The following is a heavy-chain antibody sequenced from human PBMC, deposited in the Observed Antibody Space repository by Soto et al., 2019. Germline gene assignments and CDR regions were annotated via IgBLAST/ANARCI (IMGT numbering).Heavy chain of an antibody. CDR1: GYTFTSYA. D-gene: IGHD3-16*01. J-gene: IGHJ5*02. Sequence: QVQLVQSGAEVKKPGASVKVSCKASGYTFTSYAMHWVRQAPGQRLEWMGWINADNGNTKYSQKFQGRVTITRDTSASTAYMELSSLRSEDTAVYYGARGYGGPIGWFDPWGQGTLVTVAS. V-gene: IGHV1-3*01. CDR3: ARGYGGPIGWFDP. CDR2: INADNGNT.